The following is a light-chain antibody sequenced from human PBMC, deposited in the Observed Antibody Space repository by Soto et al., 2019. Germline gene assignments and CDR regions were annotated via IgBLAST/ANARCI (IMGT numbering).Light chain of an antibody. CDR2: GAS. V-gene: IGKV3-20*01. CDR1: QSVSSSS. J-gene: IGKJ1*01. Sequence: EIVLTRFPDTLSLSPGEIATLSFSASQSVSSSSLAWYQQRRGQAPRLLIHGASSRATGIPDRFSGSGSGTDFTLTISRLEPEDFAVYYCQQYGSSPRTFGQGTKVDIK. CDR3: QQYGSSPRT.